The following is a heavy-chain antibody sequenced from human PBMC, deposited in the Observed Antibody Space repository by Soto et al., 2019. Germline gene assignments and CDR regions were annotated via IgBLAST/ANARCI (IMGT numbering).Heavy chain of an antibody. CDR3: ASHRNYYDSSRYYYYFDY. Sequence: SETLSLTCTVPGGSTSSDSYYWGWIRQPPGKGLEWIGSIYYSGSTYYNPSLKSRVTLSVDASKNQFSLKLSSVTAADTALYYCASHRNYYDSSRYYYYFDYWGRGTLVTVSS. V-gene: IGHV4-39*01. CDR2: IYYSGST. J-gene: IGHJ4*02. D-gene: IGHD3-22*01. CDR1: GGSTSSDSYY.